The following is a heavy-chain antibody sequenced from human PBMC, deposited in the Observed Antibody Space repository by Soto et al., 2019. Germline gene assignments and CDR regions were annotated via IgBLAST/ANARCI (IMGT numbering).Heavy chain of an antibody. V-gene: IGHV1-69*06. CDR3: GRGALLEWHNYFALDV. CDR1: GDSFNNDG. CDR2: IIPHFGPA. J-gene: IGHJ6*04. D-gene: IGHD3-10*01. Sequence: QVQLVQSGAEVKKPGSSVKVSCKASGDSFNNDGVNWVRQAPGQGLEWVGGIIPHFGPAKYPQKFQGRATITADTPTNTVFMELLSLTAEHWAIYYRGRGALLEWHNYFALDVWGEGTSVTFSS.